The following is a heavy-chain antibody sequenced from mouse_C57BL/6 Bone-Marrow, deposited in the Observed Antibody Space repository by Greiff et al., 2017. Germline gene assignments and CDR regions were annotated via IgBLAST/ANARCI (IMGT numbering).Heavy chain of an antibody. J-gene: IGHJ4*01. Sequence: QVQLQQSGAELMKPGASVKLSCKATGLEWIGEILPGSGSTNYNEKFKGKATFTADTSSNTAYMHLSSLTTEDADIYYCAIWLRHLDDWGTGTSVTVSS. CDR2: ILPGSGST. V-gene: IGHV1-9*01. CDR3: AIWLRHLDD. D-gene: IGHD2-2*01. CDR1: G.